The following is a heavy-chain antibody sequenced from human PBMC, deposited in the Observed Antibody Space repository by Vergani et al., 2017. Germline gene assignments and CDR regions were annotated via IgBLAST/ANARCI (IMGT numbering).Heavy chain of an antibody. Sequence: VQLVESGGGVVQPGGSLRLSCIGSGYTFGHFDMHWVRQAPGKGLEWVAFISYNGGNQYYADSVQGRFTISRDNTKNILYLQMSSLRVEDTALYYCTRDVADTHSSIWPLNYHYFMDVWGEGTTVTVSS. CDR2: ISYNGGNQ. J-gene: IGHJ6*03. CDR1: GYTFGHFD. D-gene: IGHD6-13*01. V-gene: IGHV3-33*05. CDR3: TRDVADTHSSIWPLNYHYFMDV.